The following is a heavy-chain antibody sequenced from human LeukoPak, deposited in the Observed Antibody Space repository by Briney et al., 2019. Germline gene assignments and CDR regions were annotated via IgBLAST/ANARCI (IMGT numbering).Heavy chain of an antibody. CDR1: GFTFSDYY. CDR2: ISSSGSTI. CDR3: AGASIAARLLLDY. J-gene: IGHJ4*02. D-gene: IGHD6-6*01. Sequence: KPGGSLRLSCAASGFTFSDYYMSWIRQAPGKGLEWVSYISSSGSTIYYADSVKGRFTISRDNAKNSLYLQMNSLRAEDTAVYYCAGASIAARLLLDYWGQGTLVTVSS. V-gene: IGHV3-11*04.